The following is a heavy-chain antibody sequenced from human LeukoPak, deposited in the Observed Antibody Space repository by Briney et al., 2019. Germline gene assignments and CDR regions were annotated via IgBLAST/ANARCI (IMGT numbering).Heavy chain of an antibody. V-gene: IGHV3-23*01. CDR2: FSSSGNT. Sequence: GGSLRLSCAASGFTFSSYGVSWVRQAPGKGLEWVSGFSSSGNTYYADSVKGRFTISRDNSKNTLYLQMNTLRVDDTAVYYCARWNGYADYWGQGTLVTVSS. CDR3: ARWNGYADY. D-gene: IGHD2-2*01. J-gene: IGHJ4*02. CDR1: GFTFSSYG.